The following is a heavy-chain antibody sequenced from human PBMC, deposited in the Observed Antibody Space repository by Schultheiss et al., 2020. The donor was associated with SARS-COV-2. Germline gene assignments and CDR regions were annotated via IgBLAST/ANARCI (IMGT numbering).Heavy chain of an antibody. CDR2: ISYDGTNK. CDR1: GFTFSSYA. J-gene: IGHJ4*02. V-gene: IGHV3-30-3*01. CDR3: VRDPTGSDYVGGSFRYRAFDY. Sequence: GGSLRLSCAASGFTFSSYAMSWVRQAPGKGLEWVAVISYDGTNKHYSGSVRGRFTISRDNSKNTVYLQMDSLRPEDTSVYYCVRDPTGSDYVGGSFRYRAFDYWGQGTLVTVSS. D-gene: IGHD3-16*02.